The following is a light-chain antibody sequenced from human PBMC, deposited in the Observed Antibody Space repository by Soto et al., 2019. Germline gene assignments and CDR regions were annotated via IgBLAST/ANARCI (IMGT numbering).Light chain of an antibody. CDR1: QSISSW. J-gene: IGKJ4*01. CDR2: KAS. Sequence: DIQMTQSPSTLSASVGDRVTITCRASQSISSWLAWYQQKPGKAPKILIYKASSLESGVPSRFSGSGSGTEFTLTISSLQPDEFASYYCQQYDSYPLTFGGGTKVEIK. V-gene: IGKV1-5*03. CDR3: QQYDSYPLT.